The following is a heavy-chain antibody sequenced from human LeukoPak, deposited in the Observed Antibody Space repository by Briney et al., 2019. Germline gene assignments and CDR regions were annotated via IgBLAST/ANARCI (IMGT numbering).Heavy chain of an antibody. CDR1: GFTVSSNY. Sequence: GGSLRLSCAASGFTVSSNYMTWVRQAPGKGLEWVSVIYSGGSTYYADSVKGRFTISRDNSKNTLYLQMNSLRAEDAAVYYCARDYGDYYFDYWGQGTLVTVSS. CDR2: IYSGGST. J-gene: IGHJ4*02. CDR3: ARDYGDYYFDY. V-gene: IGHV3-53*01. D-gene: IGHD4-17*01.